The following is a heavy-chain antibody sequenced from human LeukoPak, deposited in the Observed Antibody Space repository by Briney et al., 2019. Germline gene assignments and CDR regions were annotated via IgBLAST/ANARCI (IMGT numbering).Heavy chain of an antibody. Sequence: GGSLRLSCAASGFTFSSYSMNWVRQAPGKGLEWVSSISSSSSYIYYADSVKGRFTISRDNAKNSLYLQMNSLRAEDTAVYYCAREGIMATMDGEYYYYYMDVWGKGTTVTVSS. J-gene: IGHJ6*03. CDR1: GFTFSSYS. D-gene: IGHD5-12*01. CDR2: ISSSSSYI. CDR3: AREGIMATMDGEYYYYYMDV. V-gene: IGHV3-21*01.